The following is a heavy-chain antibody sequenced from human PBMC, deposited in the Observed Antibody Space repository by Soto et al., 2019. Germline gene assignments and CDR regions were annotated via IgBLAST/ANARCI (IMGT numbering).Heavy chain of an antibody. Sequence: SVKVSCKASGGTFSSYVFSWVRQAPGQGLEWMRRIIPMFGITNYARKFEGRVTITADKSTTTVDLELRRLISEDTAIYYCARDPQIFDYWGQGTLVTVSS. V-gene: IGHV1-69*04. J-gene: IGHJ4*02. CDR1: GGTFSSYV. CDR3: ARDPQIFDY. CDR2: IIPMFGIT.